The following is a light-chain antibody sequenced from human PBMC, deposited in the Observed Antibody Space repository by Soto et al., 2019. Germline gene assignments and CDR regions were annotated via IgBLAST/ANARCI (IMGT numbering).Light chain of an antibody. CDR3: SSYTASSGYV. V-gene: IGLV2-14*01. Sequence: QSVLTQPASVSGSPGQSITISCAGTSSDVGGYNYVSWYQQHPGKAPKLIIYDVSNRPSGDSNRFSGSKSGNTASPTISGLQAEDEADYYCSSYTASSGYVFGTGTKVTVL. CDR2: DVS. CDR1: SSDVGGYNY. J-gene: IGLJ1*01.